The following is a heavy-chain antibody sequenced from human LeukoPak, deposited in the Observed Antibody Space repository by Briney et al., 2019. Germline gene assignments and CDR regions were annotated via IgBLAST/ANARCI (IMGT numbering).Heavy chain of an antibody. V-gene: IGHV3-66*01. CDR3: ARGITMVRGQFYYYYGMDV. J-gene: IGHJ6*02. Sequence: GSLRLSCAASGFTFSTFPMSWVRQAPGKGLEWVSVIYSGGSTYYADSVKGRFTISRDNSKNTLYLQMNSLRAEDTAVYYCARGITMVRGQFYYYYGMDVWGQGTTVTVSS. CDR2: IYSGGST. D-gene: IGHD3-10*01. CDR1: GFTFSTFP.